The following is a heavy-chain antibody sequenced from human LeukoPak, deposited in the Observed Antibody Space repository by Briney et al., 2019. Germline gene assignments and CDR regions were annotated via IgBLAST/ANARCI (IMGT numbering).Heavy chain of an antibody. V-gene: IGHV1-69*13. CDR3: ARSLVVFDYYDSSGPTEDGMDV. CDR1: GGTFSSYA. J-gene: IGHJ6*02. D-gene: IGHD3-22*01. Sequence: SVKVSCKASGGTFSSYAISWVRQAPGQGLEWMGGIIPIFGTANYAQKFQGRVTITADESTSTAYMELSGLRSEDTAVYYCARSLVVFDYYDSSGPTEDGMDVWGQGTTVTVSS. CDR2: IIPIFGTA.